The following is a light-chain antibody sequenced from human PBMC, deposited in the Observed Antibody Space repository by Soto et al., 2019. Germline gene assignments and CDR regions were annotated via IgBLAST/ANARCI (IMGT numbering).Light chain of an antibody. CDR3: QQSYSTPFT. Sequence: DIQMTQSPSSLSASVGDRVTITCRASQSLSNYLNWYQQRPGKAPNLLIYAASSLKSGVPSRFSGSGSGTDFTLTIISLQPEDFATYYCQQSYSTPFTFGPGTKVDFK. CDR1: QSLSNY. J-gene: IGKJ3*01. V-gene: IGKV1-39*01. CDR2: AAS.